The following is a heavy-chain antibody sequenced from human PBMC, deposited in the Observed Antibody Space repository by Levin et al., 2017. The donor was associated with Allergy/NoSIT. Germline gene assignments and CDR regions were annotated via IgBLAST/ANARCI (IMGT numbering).Heavy chain of an antibody. CDR1: VGAFYSGDYY. V-gene: IGHV4-30-4*01. CDR2: IFYSGDT. D-gene: IGHD6-19*01. CDR3: ARLNGVAAIDY. Sequence: PSETLSLTCSVSVGAFYSGDYYWSWIRRPPGKGLEWIGYIFYSGDTYFNPSLRSRLSMSVDPSNNQFSLHLTSVTAADPAVYYCARLNGVAAIDYWGQGTLGTVSS. J-gene: IGHJ4*02.